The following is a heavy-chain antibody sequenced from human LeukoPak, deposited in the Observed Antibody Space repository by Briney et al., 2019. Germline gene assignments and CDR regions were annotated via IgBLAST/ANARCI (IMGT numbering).Heavy chain of an antibody. Sequence: GGSLRLSCAASGFTFSSYAMHWVRQAPGKGLEWVAVISYDGSNKYYADSVKGRFTISRDNSKNTLYLQMNSLRAEDTAVYYCAKEMGYWQLVPTYYFDYWCQGTLVTVSS. D-gene: IGHD6-6*01. CDR1: GFTFSSYA. CDR2: ISYDGSNK. CDR3: AKEMGYWQLVPTYYFDY. J-gene: IGHJ4*02. V-gene: IGHV3-30-3*01.